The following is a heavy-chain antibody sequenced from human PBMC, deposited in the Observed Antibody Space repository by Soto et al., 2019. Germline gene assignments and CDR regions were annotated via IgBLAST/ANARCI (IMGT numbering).Heavy chain of an antibody. Sequence: QVQLVQSGAEVKKPGSSVKVSCKASGGTFSRYTSSWVRQAPGQGLEWMGRIIPILDIPNYAQNFQGRITITAEKATSTACMELTRQRSDDTAVYYCASHFTGVLVLGASPPGGDNYGWDVWGQGTTVTVS. CDR2: IIPILDIP. J-gene: IGHJ6*02. D-gene: IGHD2-15*01. V-gene: IGHV1-69*02. CDR1: GGTFSRYT. CDR3: ASHFTGVLVLGASPPGGDNYGWDV.